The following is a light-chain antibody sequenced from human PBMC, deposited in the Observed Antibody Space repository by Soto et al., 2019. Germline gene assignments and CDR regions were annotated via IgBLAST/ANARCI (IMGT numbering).Light chain of an antibody. CDR1: QSVSSY. V-gene: IGKV3-11*01. CDR3: QQRRSWPWK. J-gene: IGKJ1*01. Sequence: ELVLTHSPATLSLSPGEVATLSCRATQSVSSYLAWYQQNPGQAPRLLIYDASNRATGTTASLSGSGSGTDFTLTISGLEPEAFAVDYFQQRRSWPWKFGQGTKVESK. CDR2: DAS.